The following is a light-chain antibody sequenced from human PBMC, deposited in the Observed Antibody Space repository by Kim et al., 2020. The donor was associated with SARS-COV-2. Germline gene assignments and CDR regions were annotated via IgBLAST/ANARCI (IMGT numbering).Light chain of an antibody. Sequence: QTATLTCSGNTNNVGDEGVAWLQQHQGHPPKLLSYRSNNRPSGISERLSASRSGNTASLTITGLQPEDEADYYCSAWDRSLSAWVFGGGTQLTVL. CDR1: TNNVGDEG. CDR2: RSN. CDR3: SAWDRSLSAWV. J-gene: IGLJ3*02. V-gene: IGLV10-54*01.